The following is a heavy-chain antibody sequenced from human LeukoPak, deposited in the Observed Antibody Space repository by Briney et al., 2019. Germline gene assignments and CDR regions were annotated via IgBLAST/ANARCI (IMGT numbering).Heavy chain of an antibody. CDR2: ISDSGGST. J-gene: IGHJ4*02. CDR1: GFTFSSYA. V-gene: IGHV3-23*01. Sequence: GGSLRLSCAASGFTFSSYAMSWVRQAPGKGLEWVSAISDSGGSTYYADSVKGRFTISRDNSKNTVYLQMNSLRAEDTAVYYCAKDRRGCSSTSCYYRFDHWGQGTLSPSPQ. CDR3: AKDRRGCSSTSCYYRFDH. D-gene: IGHD2-2*01.